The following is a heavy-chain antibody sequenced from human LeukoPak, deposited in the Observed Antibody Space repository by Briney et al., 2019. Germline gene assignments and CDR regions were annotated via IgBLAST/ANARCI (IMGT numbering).Heavy chain of an antibody. J-gene: IGHJ4*02. V-gene: IGHV1-2*06. D-gene: IGHD2-21*02. CDR2: VNPNSGDT. CDR3: ARDYCGGDCFPDY. CDR1: GYTFTGYY. Sequence: ASVTVSCKASGYTFTGYYVHWVRQAPGQGLEWMGRVNPNSGDTNYAQKFQGRVTMTRDTSISTAYMELSRLRSDDTAVYYCARDYCGGDCFPDYWGQGTLVTVSS.